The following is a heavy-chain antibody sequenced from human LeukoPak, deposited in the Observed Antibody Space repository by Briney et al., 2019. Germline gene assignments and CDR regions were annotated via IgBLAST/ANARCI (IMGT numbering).Heavy chain of an antibody. CDR3: ARARFGELSARYYFDY. D-gene: IGHD3-10*01. V-gene: IGHV4-4*07. CDR1: GGSISSYY. CDR2: IYTSGST. Sequence: PSETLSLTCTVSGGSISSYYWSWIRQPAGKGLEWIGRIYTSGSTNYNPSLKSRVTMSVETSKNEFSLKLSSVTAADTAVYYCARARFGELSARYYFDYWGQGTLVTVSS. J-gene: IGHJ4*02.